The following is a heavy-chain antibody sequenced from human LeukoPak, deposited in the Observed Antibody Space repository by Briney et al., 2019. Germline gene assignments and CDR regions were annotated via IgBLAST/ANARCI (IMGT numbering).Heavy chain of an antibody. Sequence: PGGSLRLSCAASGFTFSNAWMSWVRQAPGKGLEWVGRIKSKTDGGTTDYAAPVKGRFTISRDDSKNTLYLQMNSLKTEDTAVYYCTTEDGYDAYYFDYWGQGTLVTVSS. CDR2: IKSKTDGGTT. V-gene: IGHV3-15*01. D-gene: IGHD5-12*01. CDR1: GFTFSNAW. CDR3: TTEDGYDAYYFDY. J-gene: IGHJ4*02.